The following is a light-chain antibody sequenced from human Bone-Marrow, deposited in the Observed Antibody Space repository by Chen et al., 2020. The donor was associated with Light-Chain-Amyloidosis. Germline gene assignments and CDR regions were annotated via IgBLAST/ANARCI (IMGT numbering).Light chain of an antibody. V-gene: IGLV2-8*01. Sequence: QSALTQPPSASESPGQSVAISCTGTSSDVGGYNYVSWYQQHPGNAPKLMLYEVTKSPSGVPDRFSGSKSGNTASLTVSGLQAEDEADYYCSSYAGSNNFWVFGGGTKLTVL. CDR3: SSYAGSNNFWV. CDR1: SSDVGGYNY. CDR2: EVT. J-gene: IGLJ3*02.